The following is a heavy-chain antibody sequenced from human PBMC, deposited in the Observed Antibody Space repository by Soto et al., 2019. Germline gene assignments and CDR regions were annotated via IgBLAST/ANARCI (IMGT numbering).Heavy chain of an antibody. Sequence: SLRHSRGVAGGTFAAHGVSRVRQAPGKGPEWVANIRQDGGAQYYVDSVKGRFTISRDNAKNSVYLQMDRLRVEDTAVYYCVRGGHGSGNYRRSSWGQGILVSV. CDR3: VRGGHGSGNYRRSS. D-gene: IGHD3-10*01. CDR1: GGTFAAHG. CDR2: IRQDGGAQ. V-gene: IGHV3-7*03. J-gene: IGHJ5*02.